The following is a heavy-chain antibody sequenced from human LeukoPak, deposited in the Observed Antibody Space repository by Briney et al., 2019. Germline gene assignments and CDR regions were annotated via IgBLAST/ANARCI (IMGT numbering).Heavy chain of an antibody. D-gene: IGHD3-3*01. J-gene: IGHJ4*02. CDR1: GGTFSSYA. V-gene: IGHV1-69*13. CDR2: VIPIFGTA. CDR3: AVNDFWSGYPHDY. Sequence: ASVKVSCKASGGTFSSYAISWVRQAPGQGLEWMGGVIPIFGTANYAQKFQGRATITADESTSTAYMELSSLRSEDTAVYYCAVNDFWSGYPHDYWGQGTLVTVSS.